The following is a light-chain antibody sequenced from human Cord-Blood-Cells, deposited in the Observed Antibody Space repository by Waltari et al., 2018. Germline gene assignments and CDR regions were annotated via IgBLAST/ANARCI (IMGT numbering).Light chain of an antibody. CDR1: QSVSSY. J-gene: IGKJ3*01. CDR2: DAS. CDR3: QQRSNWPT. Sequence: EIVLTQSPATLSLSPGERATLSCRASQSVSSYLAWYQQKPGQAPRLLIYDASNRATGIRARFSGCGSATDFTVTISSLEPEDFSVYYCQQRSNWPTFGPGTKVDIK. V-gene: IGKV3-11*01.